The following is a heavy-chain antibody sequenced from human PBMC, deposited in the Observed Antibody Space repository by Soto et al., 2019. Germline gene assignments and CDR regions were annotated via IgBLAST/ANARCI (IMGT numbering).Heavy chain of an antibody. CDR2: ISYAGNDN. CDR3: ARDRQQWLEPAGGALPF. D-gene: IGHD6-19*01. J-gene: IGHJ3*01. CDR1: GFTLSSYV. V-gene: IGHV3-30-3*01. Sequence: QVQLVESGGGVVQPGRSLRLSCAASGFTLSSYVMHWVRQAPGKGLEWVARISYAGNDNYYADSVKGRFTISRDNSKETLYLQMTSLRADDTAVYYCARDRQQWLEPAGGALPFWGQGTMVIVSS.